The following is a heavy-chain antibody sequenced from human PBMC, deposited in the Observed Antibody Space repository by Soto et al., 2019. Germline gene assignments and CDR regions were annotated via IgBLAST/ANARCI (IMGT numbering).Heavy chain of an antibody. CDR1: GYTLTELS. Sequence: ASVKVSCKVSGYTLTELSMYWVRQAPGKGLEWMGGFDPEDGETIYAQKFQGRVTMTEDTSTDTAYMELSSLRSEDTAVYYCAGLVLRFLEWLPDYWGQGTLVTVSS. J-gene: IGHJ4*02. CDR2: FDPEDGET. CDR3: AGLVLRFLEWLPDY. V-gene: IGHV1-24*01. D-gene: IGHD3-3*01.